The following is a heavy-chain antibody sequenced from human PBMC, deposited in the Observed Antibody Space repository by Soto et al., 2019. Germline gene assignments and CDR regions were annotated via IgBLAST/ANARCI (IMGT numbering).Heavy chain of an antibody. J-gene: IGHJ6*02. CDR2: IIPIFGTA. D-gene: IGHD3-16*01. CDR1: GGTFSSYA. CDR3: AREPVVGDYYYYYGMDV. Sequence: GASVKVSCKASGGTFSSYAISWVRQAPGQGLEWMGGIIPIFGTANYAQKFQGRVTITADKSTSTAYMELSSLRSEDTAVYYCAREPVVGDYYYYYGMDVWGQGTTVTVSS. V-gene: IGHV1-69*06.